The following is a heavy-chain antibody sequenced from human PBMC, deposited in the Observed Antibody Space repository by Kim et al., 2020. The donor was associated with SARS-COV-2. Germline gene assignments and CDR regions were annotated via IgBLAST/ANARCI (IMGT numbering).Heavy chain of an antibody. CDR2: IRDKANGGTT. CDR1: GFNFGDYV. CDR3: GTYDFWSAYGFAY. J-gene: IGHJ4*02. D-gene: IGHD3-3*01. V-gene: IGHV3-49*04. Sequence: GGSLRLSCTASGFNFGDYVMSWVRQAPGKWLEWVGFIRDKANGGTTEYAASVKGRFTFSRDDSKSVAYLHMNSLKSEDTAVYYCGTYDFWSAYGFAYWGQGTLVTVSS.